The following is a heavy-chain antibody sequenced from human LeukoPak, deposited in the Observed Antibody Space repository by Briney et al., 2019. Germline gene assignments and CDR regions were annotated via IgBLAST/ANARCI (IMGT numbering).Heavy chain of an antibody. V-gene: IGHV6-1*01. D-gene: IGHD5-24*01. CDR1: GDSVSANTAA. Sequence: SQTLSLTCAISGDSVSANTAAWNWIRQSPSRGLEWLGRTYYRSKWYNDYAVSVKSRITVNPDTSKNQFSLQLNSVTPEDTAVYFCTRETWVQSRYYGLDVWGQGTTVTVSS. CDR2: TYYRSKWYN. J-gene: IGHJ6*01. CDR3: TRETWVQSRYYGLDV.